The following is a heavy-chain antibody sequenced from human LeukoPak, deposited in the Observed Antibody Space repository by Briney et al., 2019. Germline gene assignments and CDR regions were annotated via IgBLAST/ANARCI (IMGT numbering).Heavy chain of an antibody. CDR1: GYIFTGYY. CDR2: INPNSGGT. Sequence: ASVKVSCKASGYIFTGYYMHWVRQAPGQGLEWMGWINPNSGGTNYAQKFQGRVTMTRDTSISTAYMELSRLRSDDTAVYYCARDWALCSGGSCYSALFDYWGQGTLVTVSS. J-gene: IGHJ4*02. CDR3: ARDWALCSGGSCYSALFDY. V-gene: IGHV1-2*02. D-gene: IGHD2-15*01.